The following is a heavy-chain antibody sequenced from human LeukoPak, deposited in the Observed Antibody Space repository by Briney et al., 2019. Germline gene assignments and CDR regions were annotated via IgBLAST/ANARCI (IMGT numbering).Heavy chain of an antibody. Sequence: SETLSLTCTVSGGPISSSSYYWGWIRQPPGKGLEWIGSIYYSGSTYYNPSLKSRVTISVDTSKNQFSLKLSSVTAADTAVYYCARQGHDYVWGSYRYIYWGQGTLVTVSS. D-gene: IGHD3-16*02. CDR3: ARQGHDYVWGSYRYIY. CDR2: IYYSGST. CDR1: GGPISSSSYY. J-gene: IGHJ4*02. V-gene: IGHV4-39*01.